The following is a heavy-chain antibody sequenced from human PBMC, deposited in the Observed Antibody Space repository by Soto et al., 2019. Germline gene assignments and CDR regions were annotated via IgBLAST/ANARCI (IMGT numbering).Heavy chain of an antibody. Sequence: QVQLQQWGAGLLKPSETLSLTCAVYGGSFSGYYWSWIRQPPGKGLEWIGEINHSGSTNYNPSLTMRVTRSANTSKNQDSLTLSSVTAADTAVYYCASASPIMKTRIAAAGTAWYFDLWGRGTLVTVSS. D-gene: IGHD6-13*01. CDR2: INHSGST. J-gene: IGHJ2*01. CDR3: ASASPIMKTRIAAAGTAWYFDL. V-gene: IGHV4-34*01. CDR1: GGSFSGYY.